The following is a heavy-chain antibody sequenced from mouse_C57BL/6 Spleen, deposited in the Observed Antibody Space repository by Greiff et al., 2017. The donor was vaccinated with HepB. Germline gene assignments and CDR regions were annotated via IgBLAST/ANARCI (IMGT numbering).Heavy chain of an antibody. V-gene: IGHV1-81*01. J-gene: IGHJ2*01. D-gene: IGHD1-1*01. CDR2: IYPRSGNT. CDR1: GYTFTSYG. Sequence: VQLKESGAELARPGASVKLSCKASGYTFTSYGISWVKQRTGQGLEWIGEIYPRSGNTYYNEKFKGKATLTADKSSSTAYMELRSLTSEDSAVYFCARDGHYYGSRGYFDYWGQGTTLTVSS. CDR3: ARDGHYYGSRGYFDY.